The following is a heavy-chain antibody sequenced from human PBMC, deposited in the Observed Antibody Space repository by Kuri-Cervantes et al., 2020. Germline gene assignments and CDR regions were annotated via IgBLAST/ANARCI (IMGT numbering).Heavy chain of an antibody. CDR1: GFTFSNAW. Sequence: GESLKISCAASGFTFSNAWMSWVRQAPGKGLEWVSSISSSSSYIYYADSVKGRFTISRDNAKNSLYLQMNSLRAEDTAVYYCASHPASLAAAPFDYWGQGTLVTVSS. D-gene: IGHD6-13*01. CDR3: ASHPASLAAAPFDY. J-gene: IGHJ4*02. CDR2: ISSSSSYI. V-gene: IGHV3-21*01.